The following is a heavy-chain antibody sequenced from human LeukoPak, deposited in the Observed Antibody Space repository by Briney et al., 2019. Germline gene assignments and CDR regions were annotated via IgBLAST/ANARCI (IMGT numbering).Heavy chain of an antibody. V-gene: IGHV4-59*12. J-gene: IGHJ4*02. CDR1: GGSISSYY. D-gene: IGHD5-18*01. CDR2: IHYSGST. Sequence: PSETLSLTCTVSGGSISSYYWSWIRQPPGKGLEWIGYIHYSGSTNYNPSLKSRVTISVDKSKNQFSLKLTSVTAADTAVYFCARDDFVDTAMVRLYYWGQGTLVTVSS. CDR3: ARDDFVDTAMVRLYY.